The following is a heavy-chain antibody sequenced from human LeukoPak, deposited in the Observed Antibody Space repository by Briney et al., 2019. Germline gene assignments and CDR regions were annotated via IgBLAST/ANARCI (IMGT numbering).Heavy chain of an antibody. V-gene: IGHV3-9*01. Sequence: GGSLRLSCAASGFAFEDYGMHWVRQAPGKGLEWVSGISWNSGKIGYADSVKGRFTISRDNAKNSLYLQMNSLRAEDTAVYYCARDDSTGYFDYWGQGTLVTVSS. D-gene: IGHD3-22*01. CDR1: GFAFEDYG. J-gene: IGHJ4*02. CDR2: ISWNSGKI. CDR3: ARDDSTGYFDY.